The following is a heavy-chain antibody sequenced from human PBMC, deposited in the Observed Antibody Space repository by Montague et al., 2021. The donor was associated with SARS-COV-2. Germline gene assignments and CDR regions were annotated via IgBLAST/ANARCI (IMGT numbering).Heavy chain of an antibody. CDR1: GFSLSTSGMC. Sequence: PALVTPTQTLTLTCTFSGFSLSTSGMCVSWIRQPPGKALEWLALIDWDDDKYYSTSLKTRLTISKDTSKNQVVLTMTNMDPVDTATYCCARIRVVRGVIWDYGMDVWGQGTTVTVSS. CDR2: IDWDDDK. J-gene: IGHJ6*02. CDR3: ARIRVVRGVIWDYGMDV. D-gene: IGHD3-10*01. V-gene: IGHV2-70*01.